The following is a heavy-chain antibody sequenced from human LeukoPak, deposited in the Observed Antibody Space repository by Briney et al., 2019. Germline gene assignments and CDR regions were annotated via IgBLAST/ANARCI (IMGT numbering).Heavy chain of an antibody. Sequence: SETLSLTCTVSGGSISSSSSYWAWIRQPPGTGLEWIGNIYYSGSTYYNPSLKSRVTISVDTSKNQFSLKLSSVTAADTAVYYCARDFIVGATTRVLYYWGQGTLVTVSS. CDR2: IYYSGST. CDR1: GGSISSSSSY. D-gene: IGHD1-26*01. CDR3: ARDFIVGATTRVLYY. V-gene: IGHV4-39*07. J-gene: IGHJ4*02.